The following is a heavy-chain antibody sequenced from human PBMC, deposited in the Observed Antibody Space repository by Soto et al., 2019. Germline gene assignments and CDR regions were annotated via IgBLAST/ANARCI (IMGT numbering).Heavy chain of an antibody. D-gene: IGHD2-15*01. J-gene: IGHJ3*02. CDR1: GFTFSSYG. CDR3: AKDLRYGRVAATDDAFDI. Sequence: GGSLRLSCAASGFTFSSYGMHWVRQAPGKGLEWVAVISYDGSNKYYADSVKGRFTISRDNSKNTLYLQMNSLRAEDTAVYYCAKDLRYGRVAATDDAFDIWGQGTMVTVSS. CDR2: ISYDGSNK. V-gene: IGHV3-30*18.